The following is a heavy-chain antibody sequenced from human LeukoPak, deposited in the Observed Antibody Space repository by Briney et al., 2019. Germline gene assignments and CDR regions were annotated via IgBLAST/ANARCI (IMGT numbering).Heavy chain of an antibody. CDR1: GFTVSNTF. V-gene: IGHV3-15*01. Sequence: PGGSLRLSCAASGFTVSNTFMSWVRQAPGKGLEWVGRIMTKTAGGATDYAAPVKGRFTISRDDSKNTVYLQMNSLNTEDTAVYYCTTVRSYWGQGTLVTVSS. CDR2: IMTKTAGGAT. CDR3: TTVRSY. J-gene: IGHJ4*02.